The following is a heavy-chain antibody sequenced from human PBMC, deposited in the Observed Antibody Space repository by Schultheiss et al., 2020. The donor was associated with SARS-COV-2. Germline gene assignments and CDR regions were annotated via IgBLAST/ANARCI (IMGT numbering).Heavy chain of an antibody. V-gene: IGHV4-39*01. CDR2: IYYSGST. CDR1: GGSISSSSYY. Sequence: GSLRLSCTVSGGSISSSSYYWGWIRQPPGKGLEWIGSIYYSGSTYYNPSLKSRVTISVDTSKNQFSLKLSSVTAADTAVYYCARGQGYDFWSGYPYFDYWGQGTLVTVSS. D-gene: IGHD3-3*01. CDR3: ARGQGYDFWSGYPYFDY. J-gene: IGHJ4*02.